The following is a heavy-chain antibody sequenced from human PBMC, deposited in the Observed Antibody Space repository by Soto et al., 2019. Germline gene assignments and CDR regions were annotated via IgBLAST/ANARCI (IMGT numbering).Heavy chain of an antibody. J-gene: IGHJ3*02. CDR3: ARDLYYSSGRYFDHDAFDI. CDR2: ISHHNYRT. CDR1: GHNCTSYG. Sequence: QVQLVQSGADLKKPGASVKVSCKASGHNCTSYGIRWVRQAPGQGLEGMGRISHHNYRTKYARRFQDRVTMTTETPTSTVYMELGSLRSDDTAVYYCARDLYYSSGRYFDHDAFDIWGQGTVVTVSS. V-gene: IGHV1-18*01. D-gene: IGHD6-19*01.